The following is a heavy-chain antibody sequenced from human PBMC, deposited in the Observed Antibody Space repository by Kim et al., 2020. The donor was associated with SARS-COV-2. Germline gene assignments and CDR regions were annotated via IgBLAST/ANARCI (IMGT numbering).Heavy chain of an antibody. CDR3: AREDSYGHYYFDY. Sequence: YYNPSLQSRATISVDTSKNHFSLKVSSVTAADSAVYYCAREDSYGHYYFDYWGQGTLVTVSS. V-gene: IGHV4-31*02. D-gene: IGHD5-18*01. J-gene: IGHJ4*02.